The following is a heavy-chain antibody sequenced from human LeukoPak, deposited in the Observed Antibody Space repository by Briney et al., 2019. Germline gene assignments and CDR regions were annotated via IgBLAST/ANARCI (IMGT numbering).Heavy chain of an antibody. CDR2: IYHSGNT. J-gene: IGHJ4*02. Sequence: PSETLSLTCAVSGYSTSSGYYWGWIRQPPGKGLEWIGSIYHSGNTYYNPSLKSRVTISVDTSKNQFSLKLSSVTAADTAVYHCARDARDFWSDHHERFDYWGQGTVVTVSS. CDR1: GYSTSSGYY. V-gene: IGHV4-38-2*02. CDR3: ARDARDFWSDHHERFDY. D-gene: IGHD3-3*01.